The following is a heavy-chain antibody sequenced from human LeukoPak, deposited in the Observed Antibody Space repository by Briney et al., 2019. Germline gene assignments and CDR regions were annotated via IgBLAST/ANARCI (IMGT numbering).Heavy chain of an antibody. CDR1: GFTFSNSA. D-gene: IGHD6-19*01. J-gene: IGHJ4*01. Sequence: PGGSLTLSCAASGFTFSNSAMSWVRQPPGKGLEWVSTLSGSGITTYYADSVKGRFTISRDNSKNTLYLQMNSLRAEDTAVYYCAKGIYSSGWSYFDYWGHGTLVTVSS. CDR2: LSGSGITT. V-gene: IGHV3-23*01. CDR3: AKGIYSSGWSYFDY.